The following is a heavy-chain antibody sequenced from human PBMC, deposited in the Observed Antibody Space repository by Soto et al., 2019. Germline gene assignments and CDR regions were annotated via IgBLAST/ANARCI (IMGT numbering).Heavy chain of an antibody. CDR3: ARTTGYCSGGSCDLGIKSYYWGYIAV. D-gene: IGHD2-15*01. CDR2: VNPNSGNI. Sequence: QVQLVQSGAEVKKPGASVKVSCKASGYTFTSYDINWVRQATGQGLEWMGWVNPNSGNIGYAQKSQGSDTMTTNTTISTAYMELSSLRCEDTAVYYCARTTGYCSGGSCDLGIKSYYWGYIAVWGKGTAVT. J-gene: IGHJ6*03. V-gene: IGHV1-8*01. CDR1: GYTFTSYD.